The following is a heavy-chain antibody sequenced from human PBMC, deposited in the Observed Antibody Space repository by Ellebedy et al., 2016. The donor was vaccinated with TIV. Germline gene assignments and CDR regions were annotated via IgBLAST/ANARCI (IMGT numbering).Heavy chain of an antibody. CDR1: GFTLDQLS. CDR3: AAPPSYYYGSGSFYAFDS. V-gene: IGHV1-24*01. J-gene: IGHJ3*02. Sequence: AASVKVSCQVSGFTLDQLSIHWVRQSPGNGLEWMGGTDPDNGQTIYAQTFQGRVSMTEDTSAGTAYMELSSLRSEDTAVYFCAAPPSYYYGSGSFYAFDSWGQGTMVTVSP. CDR2: TDPDNGQT. D-gene: IGHD3-10*01.